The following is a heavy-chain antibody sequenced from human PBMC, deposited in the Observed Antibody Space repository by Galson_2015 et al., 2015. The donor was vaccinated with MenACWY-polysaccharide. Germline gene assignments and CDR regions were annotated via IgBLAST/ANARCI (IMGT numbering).Heavy chain of an antibody. CDR1: GFTFSSYW. CDR2: ISSDGSST. J-gene: IGHJ4*02. Sequence: SLRLSCAASGFTFSSYWMHWVRQAPGKGLVWVSRISSDGSSTSYAGSVKGRFTISRDNAKNTLHLQMSSLRAEDTAVYYCARVQGGYNNDWHHPYYFDYWGQGTLVTVSS. CDR3: ARVQGGYNNDWHHPYYFDY. D-gene: IGHD1-14*01. V-gene: IGHV3-74*01.